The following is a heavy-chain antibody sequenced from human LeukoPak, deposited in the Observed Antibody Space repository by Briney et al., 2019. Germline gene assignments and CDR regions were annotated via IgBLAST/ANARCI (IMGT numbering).Heavy chain of an antibody. J-gene: IGHJ4*02. CDR1: GFSLSSYG. CDR3: AKDLGDSNWYRGSDY. CDR2: IRFNGNNQ. D-gene: IGHD6-13*01. V-gene: IGHV3-30*02. Sequence: GGSLRLSCAASGFSLSSYGVHWVRQAPGKGLEWVAFIRFNGNNQYYADSVRGRFTISRDTSKNTLYLEMNSLRAEDTAVYYCAKDLGDSNWYRGSDYWGQGTLVTVSP.